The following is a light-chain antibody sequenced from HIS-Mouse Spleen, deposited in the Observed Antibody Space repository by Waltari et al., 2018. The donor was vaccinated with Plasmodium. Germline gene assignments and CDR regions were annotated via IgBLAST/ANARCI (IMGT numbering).Light chain of an antibody. Sequence: YELTQPPSVSVSPGQTARVTSSGDALPKKYAYWYQQKSGQAPVLVIYEDSKRPSGIPERFSGSSSGTMATLTISGAQVEDEADYYCYSTDSSGNHRVFGGGTKLTVL. CDR1: ALPKKY. CDR2: EDS. V-gene: IGLV3-10*01. CDR3: YSTDSSGNHRV. J-gene: IGLJ3*02.